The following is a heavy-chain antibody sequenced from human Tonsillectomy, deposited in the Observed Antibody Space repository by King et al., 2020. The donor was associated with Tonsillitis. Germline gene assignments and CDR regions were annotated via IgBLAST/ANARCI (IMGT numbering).Heavy chain of an antibody. D-gene: IGHD4-17*01. CDR1: GFSFSGYG. CDR3: ARLRGDYGDTSDY. CDR2: IRPDGSAI. V-gene: IGHV3-7*01. J-gene: IGHJ4*02. Sequence: VQLVESGGGLVQPGGSLRLSCSTSGFSFSGYGMSWVRQAPGKGLEWVANIRPDGSAIFYVDSMKGRFSISRDNAKNSLYLQMNSLRAEDTALYYCARLRGDYGDTSDYWGQGTLVTVSS.